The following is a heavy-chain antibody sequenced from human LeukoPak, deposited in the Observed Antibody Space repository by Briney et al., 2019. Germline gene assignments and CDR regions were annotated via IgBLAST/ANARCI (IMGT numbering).Heavy chain of an antibody. J-gene: IGHJ4*02. CDR1: GYTSDFMKYG. CDR2: INPDSGHA. Sequence: GASVKVSCRTSGYTSDFMKYGVAWVRHAPGQGLEWMGWINPDSGHANCAQKFQGRVTMTRDTSISTAYMELSRLRSDDTAVYYCARAGSSSSHRKYYFDYWGQGTLVTVSS. V-gene: IGHV1-2*02. CDR3: ARAGSSSSHRKYYFDY. D-gene: IGHD6-6*01.